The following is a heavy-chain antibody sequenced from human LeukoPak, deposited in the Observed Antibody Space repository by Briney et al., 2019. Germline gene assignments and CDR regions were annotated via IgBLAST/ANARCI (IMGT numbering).Heavy chain of an antibody. CDR1: GFTFSSYA. V-gene: IGHV3-23*01. J-gene: IGHJ4*02. CDR2: ISGSGGST. Sequence: GGSLRLSCAASGFTFSSYAMSWVRQAPGEGLEWVSGISGSGGSTYYADSVKGRFTVSRDNSKNTLYLQMNSLRAEDTAVYYCARDTPGYGGDDFDYWGQGALVTVSS. D-gene: IGHD4-23*01. CDR3: ARDTPGYGGDDFDY.